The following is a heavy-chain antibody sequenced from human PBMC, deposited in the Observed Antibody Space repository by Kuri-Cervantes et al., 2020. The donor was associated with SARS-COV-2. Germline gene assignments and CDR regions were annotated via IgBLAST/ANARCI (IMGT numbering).Heavy chain of an antibody. Sequence: GESLKISCAASGFTFDDYGMSWVRQAPGKGLEWVSGINWNGGSTGYADSVKGRFTISRDNSKNTLYLQMNSLRAEDTAVYYCARGPSTIFGVVPRMYYYYYMDVCGKGTTVTVSS. J-gene: IGHJ6*03. V-gene: IGHV3-20*04. CDR3: ARGPSTIFGVVPRMYYYYYMDV. CDR1: GFTFDDYG. CDR2: INWNGGST. D-gene: IGHD3-3*01.